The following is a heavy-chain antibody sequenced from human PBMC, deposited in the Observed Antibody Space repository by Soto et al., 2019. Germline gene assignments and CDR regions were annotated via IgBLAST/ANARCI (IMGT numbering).Heavy chain of an antibody. V-gene: IGHV1-69*12. J-gene: IGHJ4*02. D-gene: IGHD4-17*01. CDR2: IIPIFGTA. Sequence: QVQLVQSGAEVKKPGSSVKVSCRASGGTFSSYAISWVRQAPGQGLEWMGGIIPIFGTANYAQKFQGRVTITADESTSTAYMELSSLRSQDTAVYYCARDAVPGYGDYHLDHWGQGTLVTVSS. CDR1: GGTFSSYA. CDR3: ARDAVPGYGDYHLDH.